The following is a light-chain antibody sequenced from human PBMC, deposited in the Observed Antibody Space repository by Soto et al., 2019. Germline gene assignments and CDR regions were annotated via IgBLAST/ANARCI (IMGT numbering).Light chain of an antibody. Sequence: DIQMTQSPSSLSTYVGDRVTITCRASQDISSSLAWYQQKPGKLPNLLIYGASTLQSGVPSRFSGSGSGTYFTLTISSLRPDDVASYYCQKYNSAPFTFGPGTKVDLK. CDR2: GAS. CDR1: QDISSS. J-gene: IGKJ3*01. CDR3: QKYNSAPFT. V-gene: IGKV1-27*01.